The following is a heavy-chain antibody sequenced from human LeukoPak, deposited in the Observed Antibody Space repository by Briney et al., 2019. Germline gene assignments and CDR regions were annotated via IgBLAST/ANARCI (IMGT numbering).Heavy chain of an antibody. CDR2: IDNDGNGI. CDR3: ATGGGWEPSSGVIPQIDV. CDR1: GFMFSGYW. V-gene: IGHV3-74*01. D-gene: IGHD1-26*01. Sequence: GGSLRLSCAASGFMFSGYWMHWVRQGPEKGLELVSRIDNDGNGIIYADSVKGRFTTSRDNAKNTLYLQMSSLRVEDTAVYYCATGGGWEPSSGVIPQIDVWGKGTTVTVSS. J-gene: IGHJ6*04.